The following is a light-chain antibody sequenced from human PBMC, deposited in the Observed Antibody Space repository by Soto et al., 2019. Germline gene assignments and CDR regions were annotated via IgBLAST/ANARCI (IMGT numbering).Light chain of an antibody. CDR1: SSNLGDNA. CDR2: SYD. V-gene: IGLV1-44*01. Sequence: QSVLTQPPSASGTPGQRVTISCSTSSSNLGDNAVNWYQHVPGTAPKLLIYSYDQRPSGVPDRFSGSKSGTSASLATSGLQSEDEADYYCAARDASLDGYVFGTGTKVTVL. J-gene: IGLJ1*01. CDR3: AARDASLDGYV.